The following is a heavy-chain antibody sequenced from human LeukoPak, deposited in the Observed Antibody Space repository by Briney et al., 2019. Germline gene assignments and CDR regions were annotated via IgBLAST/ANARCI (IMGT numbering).Heavy chain of an antibody. Sequence: ASVKVSCKASGYTFTSYDINWVRQATGQGLEWRGWMNPNSGNTGYAQKFQGRVTMTRNTSISTAYMELSSLRSEDTAVYYCARGPKYGYSSGWYPGSFGYWGQGTLVTVSS. V-gene: IGHV1-8*01. J-gene: IGHJ4*02. CDR2: MNPNSGNT. CDR3: ARGPKYGYSSGWYPGSFGY. CDR1: GYTFTSYD. D-gene: IGHD6-19*01.